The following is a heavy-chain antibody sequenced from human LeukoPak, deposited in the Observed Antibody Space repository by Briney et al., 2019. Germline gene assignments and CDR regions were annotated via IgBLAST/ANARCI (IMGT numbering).Heavy chain of an antibody. J-gene: IGHJ6*02. CDR3: ARHTLRFLEWSYGMDV. Sequence: SETLSLTCTVSGGSISSYYWSWIRQPPGKGLEWIGYIYYSGSTNYNPSLKSRVTISVDTSKNQFSLKLSSVTAADTAVYYCARHTLRFLEWSYGMDVWGQGTMVTVSS. V-gene: IGHV4-59*08. CDR1: GGSISSYY. CDR2: IYYSGST. D-gene: IGHD3-3*01.